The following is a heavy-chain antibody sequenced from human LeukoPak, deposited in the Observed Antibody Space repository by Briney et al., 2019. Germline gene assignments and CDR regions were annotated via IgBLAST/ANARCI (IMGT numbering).Heavy chain of an antibody. V-gene: IGHV1-24*01. CDR3: ARLYYYGSGSYYKYFDY. J-gene: IGHJ4*02. CDR2: FDPEDGET. Sequence: ASVKVSCKVSGYTLTELSMHWVRQAPGKGLEWMGGFDPEDGETIYAQKFQGRVTMTEDTSTDTAYMELSSLRSEDTAVYYCARLYYYGSGSYYKYFDYWGQGTLVTVSS. D-gene: IGHD3-10*01. CDR1: GYTLTELS.